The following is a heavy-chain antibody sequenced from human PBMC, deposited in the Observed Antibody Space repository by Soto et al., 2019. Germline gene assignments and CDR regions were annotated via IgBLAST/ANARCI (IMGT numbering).Heavy chain of an antibody. CDR3: AGLEIIGIYFAS. CDR1: GGSISSYY. Sequence: PSETLSLTCTVSGGSISSYYWSWIRQSPGKGLEWIGYMYYSGTTNYNPSLKSRVTISVDTSKNQFSLNLSSVTAADTAVYYWAGLEIIGIYFASWAEGPLVTVSS. D-gene: IGHD3-3*01. V-gene: IGHV4-59*01. CDR2: MYYSGTT. J-gene: IGHJ5*01.